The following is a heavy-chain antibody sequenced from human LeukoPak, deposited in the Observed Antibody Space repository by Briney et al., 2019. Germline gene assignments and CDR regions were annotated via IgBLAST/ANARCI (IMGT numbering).Heavy chain of an antibody. CDR3: AKQKSGPYYGMDV. Sequence: GGSLRLSCAASGFTFSSYAMHRVRQAPGKGLEWVAVISYDGSNKYYADSVKGRFAISRDNSKNTLYLQMNSLRAEDTAVYYCAKQKSGPYYGMDVWGQGTTVTVSS. D-gene: IGHD3-10*01. CDR1: GFTFSSYA. CDR2: ISYDGSNK. V-gene: IGHV3-30-3*02. J-gene: IGHJ6*02.